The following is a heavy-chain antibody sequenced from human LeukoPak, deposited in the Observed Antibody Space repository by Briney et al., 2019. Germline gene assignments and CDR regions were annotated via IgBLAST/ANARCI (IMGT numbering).Heavy chain of an antibody. CDR1: GFIFSNYG. J-gene: IGHJ6*02. V-gene: IGHV3-30*02. CDR2: IWYDGSTK. CDR3: AKDGQKYYYYGMDV. Sequence: GGSLRLSCAASGFIFSNYGIHWVRQAPGKGLEWVGIIWYDGSTKYNPDSVKGRFTISRDSSKNTLYLQMNSLRAEDTAVYYCAKDGQKYYYYGMDVWGQGTTVTVSS.